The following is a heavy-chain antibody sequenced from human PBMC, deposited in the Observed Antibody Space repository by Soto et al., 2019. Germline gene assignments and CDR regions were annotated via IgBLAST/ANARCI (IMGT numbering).Heavy chain of an antibody. D-gene: IGHD3-16*01. CDR2: INPSGSST. J-gene: IGHJ3*02. V-gene: IGHV1-46*01. Sequence: VQLVQSGAEVKKPGASVKVSCTASGYTFTSSYLHWVRQAPGQGLEWMGIINPSGSSTTYAQKCRGGLTKTRDTSTNTRYMELTSLTSGDTAVYYCARARGYGYPVGPYYSFDMWGQGTMVSVSS. CDR1: GYTFTSSY. CDR3: ARARGYGYPVGPYYSFDM.